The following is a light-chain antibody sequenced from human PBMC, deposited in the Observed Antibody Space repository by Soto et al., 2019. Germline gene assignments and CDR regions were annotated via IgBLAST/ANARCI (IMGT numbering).Light chain of an antibody. CDR2: EVN. CDR1: SSDVGGYNY. J-gene: IGLJ2*01. Sequence: QSALTQPASVSGSPGQSITISCTGTSSDVGGYNYVSWYQQHPGKAPKLMIYEVNNRPSGVSNRFAGSKSGNTASLTISGLQAEDEADYYGSSYTSSSTLVVFGGGTKLTVL. V-gene: IGLV2-14*01. CDR3: SSYTSSSTLVV.